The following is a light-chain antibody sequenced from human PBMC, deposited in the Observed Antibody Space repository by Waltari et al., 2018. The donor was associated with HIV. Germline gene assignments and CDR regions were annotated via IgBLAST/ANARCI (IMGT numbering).Light chain of an antibody. V-gene: IGKV2-30*01. CDR1: QTLLPSFSDENTY. Sequence: AVLTQSPLSLPVTLGQPASIPCRSSQTLLPSFSDENTYLNWFHHRPGQSPRRLIYQVSKRDSGVPDRISATGSGTDFTLRISRVEAEDVGVYYCMQGTYWPLTFGQGTKVEIK. CDR2: QVS. CDR3: MQGTYWPLT. J-gene: IGKJ1*01.